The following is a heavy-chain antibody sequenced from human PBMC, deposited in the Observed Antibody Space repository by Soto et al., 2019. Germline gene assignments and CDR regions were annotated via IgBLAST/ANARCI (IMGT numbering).Heavy chain of an antibody. CDR2: ISSSSSYI. V-gene: IGHV3-21*01. D-gene: IGHD5-12*01. J-gene: IGHJ4*02. CDR3: ARERGYSGYDCDY. Sequence: EVQLVESGGGLVKPGGSLRLSCAASGFTFSSYSMNWVRQAPGKGLEWVSSISSSSSYIYYADSVKGRFTISSDNAKNSLYLQMNSLRAEDTAVYYCARERGYSGYDCDYWGQGTLVTVSS. CDR1: GFTFSSYS.